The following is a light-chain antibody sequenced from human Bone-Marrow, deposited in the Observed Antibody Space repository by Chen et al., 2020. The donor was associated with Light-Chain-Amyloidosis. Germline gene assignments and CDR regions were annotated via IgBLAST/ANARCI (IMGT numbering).Light chain of an antibody. CDR1: SSDVGGHNY. CDR3: SSYTSRNTWV. Sequence: QSALAQPASVSGSPGQSIIVSCTGTSSDVGGHNYVSWYQQYPGKAPKFLIYDVSNRPSGVSYRFSGSKAGNTASLTISGLQAEDEADYYGSSYTSRNTWVFGTGTTVTVL. V-gene: IGLV2-14*01. J-gene: IGLJ1*01. CDR2: DVS.